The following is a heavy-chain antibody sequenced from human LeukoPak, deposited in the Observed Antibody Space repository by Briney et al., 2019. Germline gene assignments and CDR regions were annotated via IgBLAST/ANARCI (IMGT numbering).Heavy chain of an antibody. CDR3: ARTGLFGYYDFWSGYYYYYMDV. CDR2: IIPIFGIP. J-gene: IGHJ6*03. D-gene: IGHD3-3*01. CDR1: GGTFSSYA. V-gene: IGHV1-69*13. Sequence: SVKVSCKASGGTFSSYAVSWVRQAPGQGLEWMGGIIPIFGIPNYAQKFQGRVTITADESTCTAYMELSSLRSEDTAVYYCARTGLFGYYDFWSGYYYYYMDVWGKGTTVTVSS.